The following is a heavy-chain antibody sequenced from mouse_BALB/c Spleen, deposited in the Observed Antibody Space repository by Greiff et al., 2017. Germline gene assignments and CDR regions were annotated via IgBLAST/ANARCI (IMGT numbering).Heavy chain of an antibody. Sequence: VQLQQSGPELVKPGASVKIPCKASGYTFTDYNMDWVKQSHGKSLEWIGDINPNNGGTIYNQKFKGKATLTVDKSSSTAYMELRSLTSEDTAVYYSAREEYGNDYYAMDYWGQGTSVTVSS. CDR3: AREEYGNDYYAMDY. CDR1: GYTFTDYN. D-gene: IGHD2-10*02. V-gene: IGHV1-18*01. J-gene: IGHJ4*01. CDR2: INPNNGGT.